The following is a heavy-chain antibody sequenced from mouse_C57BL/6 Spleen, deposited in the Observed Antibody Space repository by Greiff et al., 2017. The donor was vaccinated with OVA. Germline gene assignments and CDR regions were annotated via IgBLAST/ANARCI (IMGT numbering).Heavy chain of an antibody. CDR2: ISYDGSN. Sequence: EVKLVESGPGLVKPSQSLSLTCSVTGYSITSGYYWNWIRQFPGNKLEWMGYISYDGSNNYNPSLKNRISITRDTSKNQFFLKLNSVTTEDTATYYCARAGGYDGYYDFDYWGQGTTLTVSS. CDR1: GYSITSGYY. V-gene: IGHV3-6*01. D-gene: IGHD2-3*01. J-gene: IGHJ2*01. CDR3: ARAGGYDGYYDFDY.